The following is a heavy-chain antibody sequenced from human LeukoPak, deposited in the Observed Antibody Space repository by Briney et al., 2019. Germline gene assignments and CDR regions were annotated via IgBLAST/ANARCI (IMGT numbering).Heavy chain of an antibody. V-gene: IGHV3-49*04. J-gene: IGHJ4*02. Sequence: GGSLRLSCTASGFTFGDYAMSWVRQAPGKGLEWVGFIRSKAYGGTTEYAASVKGRFTISRDDSKSIAYLQMNSLKTEDTAVYYCTSGDFWSGYSLDYWGQGTLVTVSS. CDR1: GFTFGDYA. D-gene: IGHD3-3*01. CDR3: TSGDFWSGYSLDY. CDR2: IRSKAYGGTT.